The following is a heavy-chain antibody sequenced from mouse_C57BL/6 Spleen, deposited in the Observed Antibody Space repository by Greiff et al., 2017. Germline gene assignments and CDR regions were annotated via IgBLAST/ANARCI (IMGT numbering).Heavy chain of an antibody. Sequence: QVQLQQPGAELVRPGSSVKLSCKASGYTFTSYWMDWVKQRPGQGLEWIGNIYPSDSETHYNQKFKDKATLTVDKSSSTAYMQLSSLTSEDSAVYYCARGGYGNYGYCDYWGQGTTLTVSS. V-gene: IGHV1-61*01. D-gene: IGHD2-10*02. CDR1: GYTFTSYW. J-gene: IGHJ2*01. CDR3: ARGGYGNYGYCDY. CDR2: IYPSDSET.